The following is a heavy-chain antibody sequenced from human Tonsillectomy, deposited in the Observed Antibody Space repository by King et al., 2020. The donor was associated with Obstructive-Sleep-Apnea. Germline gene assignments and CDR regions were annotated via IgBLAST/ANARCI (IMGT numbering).Heavy chain of an antibody. CDR1: GFTFRNYA. CDR2: IPYDGSNK. J-gene: IGHJ4*02. D-gene: IGHD2-8*02. V-gene: IGHV3-30*03. Sequence: VQLVESGGGVVQPGRSLRLSCAASGFTFRNYALHWVRQAPGKGLEWVASIPYDGSNKYLADSVKGRLTSSRDNSKNTVYLQMDSLRAEDTAVFYCLAYDLVQGGFDYWGQGTLVTVTA. CDR3: LAYDLVQGGFDY.